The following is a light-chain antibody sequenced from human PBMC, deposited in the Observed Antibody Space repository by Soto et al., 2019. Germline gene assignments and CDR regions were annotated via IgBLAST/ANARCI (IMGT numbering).Light chain of an antibody. Sequence: EVVLTQSPASLSLSPGERATLSCGASQIVSSNYLAWYQQKPGLAPRLLSYDASTRATGVPDRFRGSGSGTDFTLTINSREPEDSSVYDCQQYGDSPLGTFGGGTKVEIK. J-gene: IGKJ4*01. CDR2: DAS. CDR3: QQYGDSPLGT. CDR1: QIVSSNY. V-gene: IGKV3D-20*01.